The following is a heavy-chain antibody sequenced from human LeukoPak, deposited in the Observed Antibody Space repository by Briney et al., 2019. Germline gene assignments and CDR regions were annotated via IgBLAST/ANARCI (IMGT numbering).Heavy chain of an antibody. V-gene: IGHV4-4*07. Sequence: SETLSLTCTVSGGSISSYYWSWIRQPAGKGLEWIGRIYTSGSTNYNPSLKSRVTMPVDTSKNQFSLKLSSVTAADTAVYYCARDMDPYGDYANWYFDLWGRGTLVTVSS. D-gene: IGHD4-17*01. CDR2: IYTSGST. CDR3: ARDMDPYGDYANWYFDL. CDR1: GGSISSYY. J-gene: IGHJ2*01.